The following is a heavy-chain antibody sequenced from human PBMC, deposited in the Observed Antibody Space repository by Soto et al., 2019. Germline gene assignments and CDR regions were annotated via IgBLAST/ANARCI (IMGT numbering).Heavy chain of an antibody. CDR2: INAGNGNT. Sequence: QVQLVQSGAEEKKPGASVKVSCKASGYTFTSYAMHWVRQAPGQRLEWMGWINAGNGNTKYSQKFQGRVTITRDTSASTAYIELSSLRSEDTAVYYCARGITLPTPLYYWGQGTLVTVSS. J-gene: IGHJ4*02. V-gene: IGHV1-3*05. CDR1: GYTFTSYA. D-gene: IGHD1-20*01. CDR3: ARGITLPTPLYY.